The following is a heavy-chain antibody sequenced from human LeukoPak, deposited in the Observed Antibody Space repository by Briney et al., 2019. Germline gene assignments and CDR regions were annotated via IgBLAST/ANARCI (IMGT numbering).Heavy chain of an antibody. Sequence: ASVKVSCKASGYTFTGYYMHWVRQAPGQGLEWMGWMNPNSGNTGYAQKFQGRVTMTRNISISTAYMELSSLRSEDTAVYYCARGAPLHNWFDPWGQGTLVTVSS. V-gene: IGHV1-8*02. CDR2: MNPNSGNT. CDR1: GYTFTGYY. D-gene: IGHD1-26*01. CDR3: ARGAPLHNWFDP. J-gene: IGHJ5*02.